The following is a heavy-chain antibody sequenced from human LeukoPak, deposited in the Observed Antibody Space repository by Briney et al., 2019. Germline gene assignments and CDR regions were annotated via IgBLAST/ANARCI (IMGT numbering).Heavy chain of an antibody. CDR1: GYTFTGYY. V-gene: IGHV1-2*02. Sequence: ASVKVSCKASGYTFTGYYMHWVRQAPGQGLEWMGWINPNSGGTNYAQKFQGRVTMTRDTSISTAYMELSRLRSDDTAVYYCARGRTRYYDSSGPLHNWGQGTLVTVSS. CDR3: ARGRTRYYDSSGPLHN. CDR2: INPNSGGT. J-gene: IGHJ4*02. D-gene: IGHD3-22*01.